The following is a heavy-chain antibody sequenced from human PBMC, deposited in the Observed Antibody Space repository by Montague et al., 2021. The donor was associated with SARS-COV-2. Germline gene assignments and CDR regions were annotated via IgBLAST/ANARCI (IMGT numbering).Heavy chain of an antibody. CDR1: GGSISTIVNF. Sequence: SETLSLTCTFSGGSISTIVNFWGWIRQPPGKGLEWIGSISYTGSIYHNPSLKSRVTMSVDTSKNQFSLKLNSVTAADTAVYYCARSGDPGTTVTYLYWGQGTLVTVSS. J-gene: IGHJ4*02. CDR3: ARSGDPGTTVTYLY. D-gene: IGHD4-11*01. CDR2: ISYTGSI. V-gene: IGHV4-39*07.